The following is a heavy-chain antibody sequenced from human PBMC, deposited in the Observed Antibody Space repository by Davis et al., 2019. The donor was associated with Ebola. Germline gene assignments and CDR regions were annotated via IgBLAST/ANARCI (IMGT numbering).Heavy chain of an antibody. D-gene: IGHD1-1*01. CDR1: GYTFTSYG. J-gene: IGHJ4*02. CDR2: INPHNNNT. CDR3: ARAQFPTTSDH. Sequence: ASAKVSCKASGYTFTSYGITWVRQAPGQGLEWMGWINPHNNNTNYAQNVQGRVTMTTDTSTTTAYMEVGSLRFDDTAVYYCARAQFPTTSDHWGQGTLVTVSS. V-gene: IGHV1-18*04.